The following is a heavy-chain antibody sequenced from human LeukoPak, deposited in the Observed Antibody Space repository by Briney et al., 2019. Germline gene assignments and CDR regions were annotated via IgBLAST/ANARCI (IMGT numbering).Heavy chain of an antibody. J-gene: IGHJ4*02. CDR1: GLILRGHA. CDR2: IGDSGEIE. Sequence: SGGSLTLSCEASGLILRGHAMSWVRQAPGKGLEWVSGIGDSGEIERYADSVKGRFTISRDNFRNAVYLEMRSLRPEDTAVYYCAKGYSSGWTPFDCWGQGTQVTVSS. D-gene: IGHD6-19*01. CDR3: AKGYSSGWTPFDC. V-gene: IGHV3-23*01.